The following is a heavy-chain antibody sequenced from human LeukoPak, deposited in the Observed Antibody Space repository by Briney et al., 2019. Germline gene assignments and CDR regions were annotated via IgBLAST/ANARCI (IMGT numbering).Heavy chain of an antibody. Sequence: ASVKVSCKASGYTFTGYYMHWVRQAPGQGLEWMGWINPNSGGTNYAQKFQGRVTMTRDTSISTAYMELSSLRSEDTAVYYCARDRPLFTMVRGVPTPDNWFDPWGQGTLVTVSS. CDR1: GYTFTGYY. J-gene: IGHJ5*02. V-gene: IGHV1-2*02. CDR2: INPNSGGT. CDR3: ARDRPLFTMVRGVPTPDNWFDP. D-gene: IGHD3-10*01.